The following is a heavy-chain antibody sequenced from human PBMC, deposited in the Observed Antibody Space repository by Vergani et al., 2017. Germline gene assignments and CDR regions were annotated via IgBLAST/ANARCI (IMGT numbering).Heavy chain of an antibody. Sequence: EVQLVESGGGLVQPGGSLRLSCAASGFTFSSYEMNWVRQAPGKGLEWVSYISSSGSTIYYADSVKGRLTISRDNAKNALYLQMNSLRAEDTAVYYCARAGRRFGGVMRGYFDYWGQGTLVTVSS. D-gene: IGHD3-16*01. V-gene: IGHV3-48*03. CDR3: ARAGRRFGGVMRGYFDY. CDR2: ISSSGSTI. CDR1: GFTFSSYE. J-gene: IGHJ4*02.